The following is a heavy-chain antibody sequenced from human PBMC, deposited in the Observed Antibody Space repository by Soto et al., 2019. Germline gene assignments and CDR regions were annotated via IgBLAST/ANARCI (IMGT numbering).Heavy chain of an antibody. CDR2: IIPIFGTA. CDR1: GGTFSSYA. CDR3: AREASVLIPAAQPSRFDS. J-gene: IGHJ4*02. D-gene: IGHD2-2*01. Sequence: SVKVSCKASGGTFSSYAISWVRQAPGQGLEWMGGIIPIFGTANYAQKFQGRVTITADESTSTAYMELSSLRSADTALYYCAREASVLIPAAQPSRFDSWGQGALVTVS. V-gene: IGHV1-69*13.